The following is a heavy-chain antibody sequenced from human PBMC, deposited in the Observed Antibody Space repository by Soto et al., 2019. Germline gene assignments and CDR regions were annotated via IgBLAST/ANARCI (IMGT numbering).Heavy chain of an antibody. CDR2: IWFDGSKK. J-gene: IGHJ3*02. Sequence: GGSLRLSCAASGFRFSSYGIHWVRQAPGKRLEWVAFIWFDGSKKYYGDTVKGRFSISRDNSENTVYLQMNSLRTEDTAVYYCANDLLEGPADYYDPKTDGFDIWGQGTTVTVSS. CDR1: GFRFSSYG. CDR3: ANDLLEGPADYYDPKTDGFDI. V-gene: IGHV3-30*02. D-gene: IGHD3-22*01.